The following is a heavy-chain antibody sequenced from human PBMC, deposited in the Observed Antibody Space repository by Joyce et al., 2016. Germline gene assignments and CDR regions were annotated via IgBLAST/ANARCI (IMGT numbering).Heavy chain of an antibody. CDR1: GGTFSSYA. CDR3: ARGGYCSSTSCYQHAFDI. D-gene: IGHD2-2*01. Sequence: QVQLVQSGAEVRKPRSSVKVSCKASGGTFSSYAISWVRQAPGQGVEWMGGIITIVGTANYAQKFQGRVTITADKSTSTAYMELSSLRSDDTAVYYCARGGYCSSTSCYQHAFDIWGQGTMVTVSS. CDR2: IITIVGTA. J-gene: IGHJ3*02. V-gene: IGHV1-69*06.